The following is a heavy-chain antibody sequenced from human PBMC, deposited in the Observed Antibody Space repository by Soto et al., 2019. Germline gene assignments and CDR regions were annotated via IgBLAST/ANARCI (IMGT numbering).Heavy chain of an antibody. J-gene: IGHJ4*02. V-gene: IGHV4-59*01. CDR1: GGSISSYY. Sequence: QVQLQESGPGLVKPSETLSLTCTVSGGSISSYYWSWIRQPPGKGLEWIGYIYYSGSTNYNPSLKSPVTISVDTPKNQFSLKLSSVTAADTAVYYCARRLYGSSGPYFDYWGQGTLVTVSS. D-gene: IGHD3-22*01. CDR3: ARRLYGSSGPYFDY. CDR2: IYYSGST.